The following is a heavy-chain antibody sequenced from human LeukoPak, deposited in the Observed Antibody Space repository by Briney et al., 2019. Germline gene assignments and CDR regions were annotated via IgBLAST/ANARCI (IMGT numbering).Heavy chain of an antibody. CDR1: GGSISRSSYY. D-gene: IGHD5-18*01. CDR3: ASGYGDLIPRD. V-gene: IGHV4-39*01. Sequence: SETLSLTCSVSGGSISRSSYYWGWIRQPPGKGLEWIGSIYSSGNTYYNPSLKSRVTISVDTSKNQFSLKLSSVTAADTAVYFCASGYGDLIPRDWGQGTLVTVSS. CDR2: IYSSGNT. J-gene: IGHJ4*02.